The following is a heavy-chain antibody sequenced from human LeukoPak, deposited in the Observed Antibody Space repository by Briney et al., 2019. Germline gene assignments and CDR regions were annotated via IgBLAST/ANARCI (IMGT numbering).Heavy chain of an antibody. V-gene: IGHV3-23*01. J-gene: IGHJ4*02. CDR2: ISGDGGST. Sequence: GGSLRLSCAASGFTFSTYTMAWVRQAPGGGLEWVSGISGDGGSTYYADSVKGRFAISRDNSKSALYLQMSSLRAEDTAVYYCAKDFGRNLGGPGYWGRGTLVTISS. D-gene: IGHD3-10*01. CDR3: AKDFGRNLGGPGY. CDR1: GFTFSTYT.